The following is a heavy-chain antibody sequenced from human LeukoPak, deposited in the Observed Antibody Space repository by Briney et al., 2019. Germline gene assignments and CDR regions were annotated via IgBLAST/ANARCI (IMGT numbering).Heavy chain of an antibody. CDR3: ARGGYYGSGNDFRFDP. V-gene: IGHV4-4*07. J-gene: IGHJ5*02. Sequence: SETLSLTCTVSGGSISSYYWSWIRQPAGKGLEWIGRIYTSGSTNYNPSLKSRVTISLDTSKNQFSLKLSSVTAADTAVYYCARGGYYGSGNDFRFDPWGQGTLVTVSS. CDR1: GGSISSYY. D-gene: IGHD3-10*01. CDR2: IYTSGST.